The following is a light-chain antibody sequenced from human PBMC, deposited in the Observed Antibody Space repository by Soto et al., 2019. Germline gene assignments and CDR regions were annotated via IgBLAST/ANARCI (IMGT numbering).Light chain of an antibody. Sequence: QSALTQPASVSGSPGQSITISCTGTSSDVGSYNLVSWYQQHPGKAPKLMIYEGSKRPSGVSNRFSGSKSGNTASLTISGLQAEDEADYYCSSYTYSSTLVFGGGTKLTVL. V-gene: IGLV2-14*02. J-gene: IGLJ2*01. CDR3: SSYTYSSTLV. CDR1: SSDVGSYNL. CDR2: EGS.